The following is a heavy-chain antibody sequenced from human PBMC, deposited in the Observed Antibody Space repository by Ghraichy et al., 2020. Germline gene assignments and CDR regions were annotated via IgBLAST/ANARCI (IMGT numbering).Heavy chain of an antibody. J-gene: IGHJ4*02. CDR3: STDGESPYGDYTY. Sequence: LSLTCAASGFTFSRASMSWVRQAPGKGLEWVGHIKSKVDGGTAENAAAVKGRFTISRDDSENTLSLQMNNLKTEDTAVYYCSTDGESPYGDYTYWGQGTLVTVSS. CDR1: GFTFSRAS. D-gene: IGHD4-17*01. CDR2: IKSKVDGGTA. V-gene: IGHV3-15*01.